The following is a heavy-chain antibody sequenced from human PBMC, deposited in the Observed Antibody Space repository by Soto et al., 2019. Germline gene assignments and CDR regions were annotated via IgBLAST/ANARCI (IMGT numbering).Heavy chain of an antibody. CDR3: ARHRLLTPPVY. V-gene: IGHV4-39*01. J-gene: IGHJ4*02. D-gene: IGHD1-26*01. CDR1: GGSISSNNYY. Sequence: SETLSLTCTVSGGSISSNNYYWGWIRQPPRKGLEWIGSIYYSGTTYYNPPLKNRLTISVDTSKNQFSLKLSSVTAADTAVYYCARHRLLTPPVYWGQGTLVTVSS. CDR2: IYYSGTT.